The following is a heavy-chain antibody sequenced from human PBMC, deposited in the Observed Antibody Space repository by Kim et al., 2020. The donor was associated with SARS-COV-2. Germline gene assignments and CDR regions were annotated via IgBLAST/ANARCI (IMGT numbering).Heavy chain of an antibody. CDR2: VLSLFDTP. CDR1: GGTFSSYS. CDR3: ATRRAPRPGTTST. Sequence: SVKVSCKASGGTFSSYSINWVRQAPGQGLEWMGGVLSLFDTPDYAQRFQGRVTITADESTGTAYMELSSLRSEDTAIYYCATRRAPRPGTTSTWGQGTLVTVSS. V-gene: IGHV1-69*13. J-gene: IGHJ1*01. D-gene: IGHD1-7*01.